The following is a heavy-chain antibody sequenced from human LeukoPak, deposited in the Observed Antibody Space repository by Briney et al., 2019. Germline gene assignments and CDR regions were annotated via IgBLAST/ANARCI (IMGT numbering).Heavy chain of an antibody. CDR2: ISSSGSTI. J-gene: IGHJ4*02. Sequence: GGSLRLSCAASGFTFSSYEMNWVRQAPGKGLEWVSYISSSGSTIYYAGSVKGRFTISRDNAKNSLFLQMNSLRAEDTALYYCARSLYYYDSSGYYGIDYWGQGTLVTVSS. V-gene: IGHV3-48*03. D-gene: IGHD3-22*01. CDR3: ARSLYYYDSSGYYGIDY. CDR1: GFTFSSYE.